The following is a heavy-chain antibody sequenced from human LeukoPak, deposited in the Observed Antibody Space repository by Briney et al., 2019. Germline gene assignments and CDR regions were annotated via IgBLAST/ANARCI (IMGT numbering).Heavy chain of an antibody. CDR3: ARVTVTSYRYFDL. D-gene: IGHD4-17*01. Sequence: SETLSLTCTVSGGPISSYYWSWIRQPAGKGLEWIGRIYTTGSTNYNPSLKSRVTMSVDTSKNQFSLKLTSVTAADTAVYYCARVTVTSYRYFDLWSRGTLVTVSS. CDR1: GGPISSYY. V-gene: IGHV4-4*07. J-gene: IGHJ2*01. CDR2: IYTTGST.